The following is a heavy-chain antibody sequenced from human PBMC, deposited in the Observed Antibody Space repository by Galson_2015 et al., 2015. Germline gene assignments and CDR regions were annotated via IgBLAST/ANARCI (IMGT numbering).Heavy chain of an antibody. D-gene: IGHD1-1*01. J-gene: IGHJ3*02. CDR2: ISGSGGST. CDR1: GFTFSSYA. Sequence: SLRLSCAASGFTFSSYAMSWVRQAPGKGLEWVSAISGSGGSTYYADSVKGRFTISRDNSKNTLYLQMNSLRAEDTAVYYCAKDLIEIWKGWGAFDIWGQGTMVTVSS. V-gene: IGHV3-23*01. CDR3: AKDLIEIWKGWGAFDI.